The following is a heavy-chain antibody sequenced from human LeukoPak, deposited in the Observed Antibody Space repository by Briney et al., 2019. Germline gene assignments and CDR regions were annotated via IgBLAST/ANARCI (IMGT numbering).Heavy chain of an antibody. CDR3: VCILTGYGLYGMDV. V-gene: IGHV1-69*13. CDR1: GGTFSSYA. D-gene: IGHD3-9*01. CDR2: IIPIFGTA. J-gene: IGHJ6*02. Sequence: EASVKVSCKASGGTFSSYAISWVRQAPGQGLEWMGGIIPIFGTANYAQKFQGRVTITADESTSTAYMELSSLRSEDTAVYYCVCILTGYGLYGMDVWGQGTTVTVSS.